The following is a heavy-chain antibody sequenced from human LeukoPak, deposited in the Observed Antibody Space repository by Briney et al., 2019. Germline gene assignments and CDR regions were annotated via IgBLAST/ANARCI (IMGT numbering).Heavy chain of an antibody. J-gene: IGHJ6*03. D-gene: IGHD4-17*01. V-gene: IGHV3-48*03. CDR3: ASTPIPDGDPYYYYYMDV. Sequence: PGGSLRLSCAASGFTFSSYEMNWVRQAPGKGLEWVSYISSSGSTIYYADSVKGRFTISRDNAKNSLYLQMNSLRAEDTAVYYCASTPIPDGDPYYYYYMDVWGKGTTVTVSS. CDR2: ISSSGSTI. CDR1: GFTFSSYE.